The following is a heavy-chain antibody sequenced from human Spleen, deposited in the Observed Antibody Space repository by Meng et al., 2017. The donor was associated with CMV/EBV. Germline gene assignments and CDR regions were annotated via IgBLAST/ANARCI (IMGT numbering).Heavy chain of an antibody. J-gene: IGHJ4*02. CDR2: ISGSGGST. D-gene: IGHD3-22*01. CDR3: AKDDYYDSSGY. Sequence: GESLKISCAASGFTFSSYAMSWVRQAPGKGLEWVSAISGSGGSTYYADSVKGRFTISRDNSKNTLYLQINSLRAEDTAVYYCAKDDYYDSSGYWGQGTLVTVSS. CDR1: GFTFSSYA. V-gene: IGHV3-23*01.